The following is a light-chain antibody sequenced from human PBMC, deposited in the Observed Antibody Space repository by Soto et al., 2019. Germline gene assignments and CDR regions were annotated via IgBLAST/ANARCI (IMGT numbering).Light chain of an antibody. CDR2: DVS. V-gene: IGLV2-11*01. J-gene: IGLJ1*01. CDR1: SSDVGGYNY. CDR3: CSYAGSYYV. Sequence: QSVLTQPRSVSGSPGQSVTISCTGTSSDVGGYNYVSWYQQHPGKAPTLMIYDVSKRPSGVPDRFSGYKSGNTASLTISGLQAEDEDDYYCCSYAGSYYVFGTGTKVTVL.